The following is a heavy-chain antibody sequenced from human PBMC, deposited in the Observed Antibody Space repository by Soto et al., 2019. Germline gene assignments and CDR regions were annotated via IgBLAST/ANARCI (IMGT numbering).Heavy chain of an antibody. Sequence: ASVKVSCKASGYTFTSYDINWVRQATGQGLEWMGWMNPNSGNTGYAQKFQGRVTMTRNTSISTAYMELSSLRSEDTAVYYCARGYCSSTSCYRPYYYGMDVWGQGTTVTVSS. V-gene: IGHV1-8*01. CDR3: ARGYCSSTSCYRPYYYGMDV. CDR1: GYTFTSYD. D-gene: IGHD2-2*02. J-gene: IGHJ6*02. CDR2: MNPNSGNT.